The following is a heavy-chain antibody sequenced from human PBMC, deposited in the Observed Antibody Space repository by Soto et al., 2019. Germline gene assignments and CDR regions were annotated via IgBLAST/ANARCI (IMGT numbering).Heavy chain of an antibody. CDR3: AKDVNNDVLAGYYYY. V-gene: IGHV3-23*01. Sequence: VQLLESGGGLVQPGGSLRLSCAASEFTLSSYGMSWVRQAPGMGLEWVSTIRGTGGTYYADSVKGRFSISRDNSKNTLYLQMNSLIAEDTAVYYCAKDVNNDVLAGYYYYWGQGTLVTVSS. CDR1: EFTLSSYG. D-gene: IGHD3-9*01. CDR2: IRGTGGT. J-gene: IGHJ4*02.